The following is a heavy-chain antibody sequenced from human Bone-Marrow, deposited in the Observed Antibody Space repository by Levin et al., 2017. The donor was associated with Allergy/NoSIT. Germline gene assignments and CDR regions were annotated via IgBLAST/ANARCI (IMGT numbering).Heavy chain of an antibody. CDR1: GFSVSNNY. CDR2: IYSVGST. D-gene: IGHD5-12*01. J-gene: IGHJ4*02. Sequence: WASVKVSCAASGFSVSNNYMRWVRQAPGKGLEWVSLIYSVGSTYYADSVKGRFTISRDNSKNTLYLQMNSLRGEDTAIYYCARGGLGANHYWGQGTRVTVSS. V-gene: IGHV3-66*01. CDR3: ARGGLGANHY.